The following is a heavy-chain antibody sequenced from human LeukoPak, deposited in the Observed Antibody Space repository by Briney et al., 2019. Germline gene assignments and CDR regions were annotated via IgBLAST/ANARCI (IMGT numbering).Heavy chain of an antibody. D-gene: IGHD6-19*01. CDR3: ARVGSNQWLDY. J-gene: IGHJ4*02. Sequence: GGALRVSCAASVFSLSSYSASSGREAPGGRREWVSYISGGSSTIYNADSVKGRFTISRDNAKNLLYLLMDTLRAEDTAVYYCARVGSNQWLDYWGQGTLVTVSS. CDR1: VFSLSSYS. CDR2: ISGGSSTI. V-gene: IGHV3-48*01.